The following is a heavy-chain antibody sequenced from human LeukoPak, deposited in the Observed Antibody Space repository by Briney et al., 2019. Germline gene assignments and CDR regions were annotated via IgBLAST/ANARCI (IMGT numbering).Heavy chain of an antibody. CDR1: GGTFSSYA. Sequence: SSVKVSCKASGGTFSSYAISWVRQAPGQGLAWMGRIIPIFGTANYAQNFQGRVTITTDESTSTGYMELSSLRSEDTAVYYCARGPLVVTAIPFLDYWGQGTLVTVSS. CDR2: IIPIFGTA. V-gene: IGHV1-69*05. D-gene: IGHD2-21*02. CDR3: ARGPLVVTAIPFLDY. J-gene: IGHJ4*02.